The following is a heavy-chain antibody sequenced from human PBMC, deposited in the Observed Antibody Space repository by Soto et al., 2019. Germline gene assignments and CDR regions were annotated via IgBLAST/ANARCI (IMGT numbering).Heavy chain of an antibody. CDR2: INSNSGSL. V-gene: IGHV3-48*02. J-gene: IGHJ3*01. D-gene: IGHD3-10*01. CDR1: GFTFASEN. Sequence: ALLEESGGGLVQPGGSLRLLCGASGFTFASENMNWVRQAPGKGLEWIAYINSNSGSLYYAESVKGRFTISRDNAHNSLFLQMNNLTDDDTAVYYCAKSAGWFEGDSFDVWGHGTTVTVSS. CDR3: AKSAGWFEGDSFDV.